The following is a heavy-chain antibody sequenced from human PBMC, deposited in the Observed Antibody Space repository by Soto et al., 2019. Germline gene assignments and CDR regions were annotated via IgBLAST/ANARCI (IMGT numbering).Heavy chain of an antibody. CDR1: GEQVSCNNSS. J-gene: IGHJ6*02. V-gene: IGHV6-1*01. D-gene: IGHD2-15*01. Sequence: LPTTFSLSGEQVSCNNSSWERVQQSPLGSLELPGRAFYRSKWYDDYAVSVKSRITISPDTSKNQFSLHLKSVTPEDTAVYYCARGAGRGYCSGNTCYSPYNYYGMDVWGQGTTVTVSS. CDR2: AFYRSKWYD. CDR3: ARGAGRGYCSGNTCYSPYNYYGMDV.